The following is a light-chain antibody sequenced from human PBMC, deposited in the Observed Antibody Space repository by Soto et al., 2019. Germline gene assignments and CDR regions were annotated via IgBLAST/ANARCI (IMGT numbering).Light chain of an antibody. J-gene: IGKJ3*01. CDR2: SAS. V-gene: IGKV3-20*01. Sequence: EIVMTQSPATLSVSPGERATLSCRASQSVSSNLAWYQQKPGQAPRLLISSASRRATGIPDRFSGSGSGTDFTLTISRLDPEDFAVYYCHQSGSSPLTFGPGTKV. CDR3: HQSGSSPLT. CDR1: QSVSSN.